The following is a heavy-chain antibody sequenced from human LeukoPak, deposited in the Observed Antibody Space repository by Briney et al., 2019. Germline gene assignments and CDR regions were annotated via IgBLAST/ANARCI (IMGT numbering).Heavy chain of an antibody. CDR1: GGSISSYY. CDR3: ARGDRYYDSSDAFDI. V-gene: IGHV4-4*07. Sequence: KSSETLSLTCTVSGGSISSYYWSWIRQPAGKGLEWIGRIYTSGSTNYNPSLKSRVTISVDTSKNQFSLKLSSVTAADTAVYYCARGDRYYDSSDAFDIWGQGTMVTVSS. D-gene: IGHD3-22*01. J-gene: IGHJ3*02. CDR2: IYTSGST.